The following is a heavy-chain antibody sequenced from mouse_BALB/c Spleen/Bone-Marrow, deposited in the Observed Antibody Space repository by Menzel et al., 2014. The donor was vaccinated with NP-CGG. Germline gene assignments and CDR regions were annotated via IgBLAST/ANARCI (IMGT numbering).Heavy chain of an antibody. CDR3: ARHKLGRWYFDV. CDR2: ISSGGGST. D-gene: IGHD4-1*01. Sequence: DVHLVESGGGLVKPGGSLKLSCAASGFAFSSYDMSWVRPTPEKRLEWVAYISSGGGSTYYPDTVKGRFTISRDNAKNTLYLQMSSLKSEDTAMYYCARHKLGRWYFDVWGAGTTVTVSS. CDR1: GFAFSSYD. V-gene: IGHV5-12-1*01. J-gene: IGHJ1*01.